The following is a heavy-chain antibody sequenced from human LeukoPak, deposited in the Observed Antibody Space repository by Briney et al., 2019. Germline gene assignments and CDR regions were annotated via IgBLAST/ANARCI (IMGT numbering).Heavy chain of an antibody. CDR3: GRYGGGYYGMGYWYFDL. CDR1: RFIFSSYA. D-gene: IGHD4-17*01. J-gene: IGHJ2*01. CDR2: ISSNGGST. Sequence: GGSLRLSCSASRFIFSSYAMHWVRQAPGKGLEYVSAISSNGGSTYYADSVKGRFTISRDNSKNTLYLQMNSLRGEDTAVYYCGRYGGGYYGMGYWYFDLWGRGTLVTVSS. V-gene: IGHV3-64*04.